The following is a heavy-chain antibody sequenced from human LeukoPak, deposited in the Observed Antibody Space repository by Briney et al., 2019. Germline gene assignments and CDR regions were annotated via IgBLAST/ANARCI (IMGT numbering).Heavy chain of an antibody. CDR3: ARTRGLDY. J-gene: IGHJ4*02. CDR1: GFTFSNYW. CDR2: IKYDGSEM. Sequence: GGSLRLSCAVSGFTFSNYWMTWVRQAPGKGLEWVDNIKYDGSEMYYVDYVKGRSTISRVNAMHSLYLQMNDLSAEGMAVYYCARTRGLDYWGQGTLVTVSS. D-gene: IGHD2-2*01. V-gene: IGHV3-7*01.